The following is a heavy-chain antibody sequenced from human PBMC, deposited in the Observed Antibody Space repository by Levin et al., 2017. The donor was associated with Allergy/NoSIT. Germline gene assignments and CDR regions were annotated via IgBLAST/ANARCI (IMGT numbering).Heavy chain of an antibody. V-gene: IGHV3-15*01. CDR2: IRSQANGETS. CDR3: STQLSFEELLVPF. Sequence: GGSLRLSCVASGFTFSLASMNWVRQAPGKGLEWVGHIRSQANGETSDYAAPVKGRFTISRDDSKSTVYLQMNSLKTEYADIYYCSTQLSFEELLVPFWGQGALLTVSS. J-gene: IGHJ4*02. D-gene: IGHD1-26*01. CDR1: GFTFSLAS.